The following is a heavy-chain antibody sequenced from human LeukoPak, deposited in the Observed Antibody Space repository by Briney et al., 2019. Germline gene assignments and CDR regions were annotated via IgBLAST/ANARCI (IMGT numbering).Heavy chain of an antibody. CDR2: IIPIFGTA. CDR3: ARDRRKYYYDSSGSWYFDL. V-gene: IGHV1-69*05. Sequence: GASVKVSCKASGGTFSSYAISWVRQAPGQGLEWMGGIIPIFGTANYAQKFQGKVTITTDESTSTAYMELSSLRSEDTAVYYCARDRRKYYYDSSGSWYFDLWGRGTLVTVSS. D-gene: IGHD3-22*01. CDR1: GGTFSSYA. J-gene: IGHJ2*01.